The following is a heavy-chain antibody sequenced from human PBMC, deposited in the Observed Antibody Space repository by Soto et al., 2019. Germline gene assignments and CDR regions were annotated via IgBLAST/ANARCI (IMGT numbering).Heavy chain of an antibody. J-gene: IGHJ4*02. CDR1: GFTFSTYS. Sequence: EVQLVESGGGLVQPGGSLRLSCAASGFTFSTYSMNWVRQAPGKGLEWLSYISSTSGNIYYADSVKGRFTISRDNAKNSLYLQMNSLRDEDTAVYYCARVPINSDSTGYYFPPDYWGQGTLVTVSS. CDR2: ISSTSGNI. D-gene: IGHD3-22*01. CDR3: ARVPINSDSTGYYFPPDY. V-gene: IGHV3-48*02.